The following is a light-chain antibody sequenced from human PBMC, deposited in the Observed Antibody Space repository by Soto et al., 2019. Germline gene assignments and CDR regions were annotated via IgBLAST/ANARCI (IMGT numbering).Light chain of an antibody. J-gene: IGKJ4*01. Sequence: IVLTQSPATLSLSPGERATLSCRASQSIGDRLAWYQQKPGQAPRLLLYDASYRATGIPARFSGSGSGTDFTLIFSSLEPADFAVYYWQHRTNCPPWATFGGGTKVEI. CDR2: DAS. CDR3: QHRTNCPPWAT. V-gene: IGKV3-11*01. CDR1: QSIGDR.